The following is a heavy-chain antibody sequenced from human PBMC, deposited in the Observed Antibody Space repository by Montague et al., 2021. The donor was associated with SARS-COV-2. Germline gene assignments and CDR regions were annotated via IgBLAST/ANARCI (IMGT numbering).Heavy chain of an antibody. J-gene: IGHJ4*02. D-gene: IGHD6-19*01. CDR1: GDSVSSNSVA. Sequence: CAISGDSVSSNSVAWGWIRQSPSRGLEWLGRTYYRSKWHSDYAPSLRGRLTVNPDASKNEFSLELNYVTPEDTAVYYCVRYSGWFYFDFWGQGTLVTVSS. V-gene: IGHV6-1*01. CDR2: TYYRSKWHS. CDR3: VRYSGWFYFDF.